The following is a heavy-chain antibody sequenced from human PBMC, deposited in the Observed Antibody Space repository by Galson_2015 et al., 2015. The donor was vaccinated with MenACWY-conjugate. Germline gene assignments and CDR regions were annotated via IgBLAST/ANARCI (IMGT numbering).Heavy chain of an antibody. CDR3: AREGGRLVFHAIDI. Sequence: DSVRGRFSISRDNSKNTLFLDMNSLRAEDTAVYFCAREGGRLVFHAIDIWGQGTMVPGSS. J-gene: IGHJ3*02. V-gene: IGHV3-30*07. D-gene: IGHD6-6*01.